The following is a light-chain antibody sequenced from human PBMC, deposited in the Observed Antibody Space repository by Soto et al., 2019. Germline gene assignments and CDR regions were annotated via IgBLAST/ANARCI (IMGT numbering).Light chain of an antibody. CDR3: AAWDDSLNGPV. Sequence: QSVLTQPPSASGTPGQRVTISCSGSSSNIGSSVVNWYQQLPGTAPKLLIYSNNQRPSGVPDRFSGSKSGTSASLAISGLQSEDEPDYYRAAWDDSLNGPVFGTGTKVTVL. V-gene: IGLV1-44*01. J-gene: IGLJ1*01. CDR2: SNN. CDR1: SSNIGSSV.